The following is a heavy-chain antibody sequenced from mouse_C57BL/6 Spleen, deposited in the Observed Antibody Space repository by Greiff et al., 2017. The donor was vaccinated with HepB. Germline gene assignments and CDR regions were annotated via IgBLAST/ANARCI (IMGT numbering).Heavy chain of an antibody. D-gene: IGHD1-1*01. V-gene: IGHV1-52*01. CDR2: IDPSDSET. Sequence: VQLQQPGAELVRPGSSVKLSCQASGYTFTSYWMHWVKQRPIQGLEWIGNIDPSDSETHYKPKFKDKATLTVDKSSSTAYMQLSSLTSEDAAVYYCARSGYYGSYWYFDVWGTGTTVTVSS. J-gene: IGHJ1*03. CDR3: ARSGYYGSYWYFDV. CDR1: GYTFTSYW.